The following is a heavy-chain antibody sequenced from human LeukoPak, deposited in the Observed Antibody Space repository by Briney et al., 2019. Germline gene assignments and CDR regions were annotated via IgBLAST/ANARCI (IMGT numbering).Heavy chain of an antibody. J-gene: IGHJ4*02. Sequence: PGESLRLSCAASGSTFSSYSMNWVRQAPGKGLEWVSSISSSSDHIAYADSVKGRFTISRDNAKNALYLQVNSLRAEDTAVYYCARGVVPAAFDYWGQGTLVTVSS. CDR3: ARGVVPAAFDY. V-gene: IGHV3-21*01. CDR1: GSTFSSYS. D-gene: IGHD2-2*01. CDR2: ISSSSDHI.